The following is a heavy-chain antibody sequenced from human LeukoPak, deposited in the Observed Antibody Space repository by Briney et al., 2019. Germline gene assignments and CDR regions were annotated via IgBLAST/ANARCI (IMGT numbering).Heavy chain of an antibody. Sequence: ETLSLTCTVSGGSISSSSYYWGWIRQAPGKGLEWVSGISGRDGSTYYADSVKGRFTISRDNSKNTLYLQMNSLRAEDTAIYYCARSGGSYWYWGQGTLVTVSS. J-gene: IGHJ4*02. CDR1: GGSISSSSYY. D-gene: IGHD1-26*01. CDR2: ISGRDGST. CDR3: ARSGGSYWY. V-gene: IGHV3-23*01.